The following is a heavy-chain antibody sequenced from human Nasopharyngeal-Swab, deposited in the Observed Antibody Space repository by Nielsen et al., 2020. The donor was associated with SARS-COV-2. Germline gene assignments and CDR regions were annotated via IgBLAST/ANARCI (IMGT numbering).Heavy chain of an antibody. Sequence: GEPLKISCSASGFTFSSYWMHWVRQLPGKGLVWVSRISTDGSGTNYADSVKGRFTVSRDNAKNTLYLQMNSLRAEDTAVYYCARREGFCSGGTCYLDYWGQGTLVTVSS. D-gene: IGHD2-15*01. CDR3: ARREGFCSGGTCYLDY. CDR1: GFTFSSYW. J-gene: IGHJ4*02. CDR2: ISTDGSGT. V-gene: IGHV3-74*01.